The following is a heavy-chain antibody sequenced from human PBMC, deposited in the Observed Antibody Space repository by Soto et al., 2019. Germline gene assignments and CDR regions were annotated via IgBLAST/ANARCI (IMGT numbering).Heavy chain of an antibody. Sequence: EVQLVESGGGLVQPGGSLRLSCAASGLTFSSYWMHWVRQAPGKGLVWVSRINSDGSSTSYADSVKGRFTISRDNAKNPRYLQMNSLRAEDTAVYYCALSHTVTTDYWGQGTLVTVSS. CDR1: GLTFSSYW. D-gene: IGHD4-17*01. V-gene: IGHV3-74*01. J-gene: IGHJ4*02. CDR3: ALSHTVTTDY. CDR2: INSDGSST.